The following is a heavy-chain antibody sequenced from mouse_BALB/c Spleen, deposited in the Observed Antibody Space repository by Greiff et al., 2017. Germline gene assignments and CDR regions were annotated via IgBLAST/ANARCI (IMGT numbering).Heavy chain of an antibody. CDR2: IYPGSGST. V-gene: IGHV1-55*01. CDR3: ARDLGN. D-gene: IGHD4-1*01. CDR1: GYNFTSYW. J-gene: IGHJ2*01. Sequence: QVQLQQPGAELVKPGTSVKLSCKASGYNFTSYWINWVKLRPGQGLEWIGDIYPGSGSTNYNEKFKSKATLTVDTSSSTAYMQLSSLASEDSALYYCARDLGNGAQGTTLTVSS.